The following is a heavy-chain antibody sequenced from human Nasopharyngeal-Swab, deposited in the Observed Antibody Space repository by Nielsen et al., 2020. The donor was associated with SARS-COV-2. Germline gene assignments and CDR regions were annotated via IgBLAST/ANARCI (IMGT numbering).Heavy chain of an antibody. CDR2: ISGSGGDT. J-gene: IGHJ5*02. CDR1: GFSFSTYA. CDR3: AKDSGAGFCNDGSCFPTNH. Sequence: GGSLRLSCAASGFSFSTYAMSWVRQAPGKGLEWVSAISGSGGDTYYADSVKGRFTISRDRSKNTLYLQMNSLRAEDTAVYYCAKDSGAGFCNDGSCFPTNHWGQGTRVTVSS. D-gene: IGHD2-15*01. V-gene: IGHV3-23*01.